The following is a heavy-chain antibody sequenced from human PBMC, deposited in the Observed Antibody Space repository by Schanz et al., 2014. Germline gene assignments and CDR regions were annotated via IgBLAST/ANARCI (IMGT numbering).Heavy chain of an antibody. J-gene: IGHJ3*02. CDR3: ARKMKLGVYGGKGHDSLDI. V-gene: IGHV3-30*03. Sequence: VQLLESGGGLVQPGGSLRLSCAASGFTFSSYAMGWVRQARGKGLEWVAVVSDDGNKKYYADSVKGRFTISRDNSKNTLYLQMNTLRAEDTAVYYCARKMKLGVYGGKGHDSLDIWGQGTMVTVSS. CDR1: GFTFSSYA. D-gene: IGHD4-17*01. CDR2: VSDDGNKK.